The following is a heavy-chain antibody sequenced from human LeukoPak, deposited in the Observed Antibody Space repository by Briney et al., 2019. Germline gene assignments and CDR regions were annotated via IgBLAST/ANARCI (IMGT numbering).Heavy chain of an antibody. CDR3: ARAPNHCTNGVCYTRRVDY. CDR1: GYTFTSYD. D-gene: IGHD2-8*01. CDR2: MNPNSGNT. V-gene: IGHV1-8*03. Sequence: ASVKVSCKASGYTFTSYDISWVRQATGQGLEWMGWMNPNSGNTGYAQKFQGRVTITRNTSISTAYMELSSLRSEDTAVYYCARAPNHCTNGVCYTRRVDYWGQGTLVTVSS. J-gene: IGHJ4*02.